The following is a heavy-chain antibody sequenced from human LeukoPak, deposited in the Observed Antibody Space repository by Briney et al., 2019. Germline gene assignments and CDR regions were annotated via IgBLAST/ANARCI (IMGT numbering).Heavy chain of an antibody. CDR1: GCTFTSYY. Sequence: ASVKVSCKASGCTFTSYYMHWVRQAPGQGLEWMGIINPSGGSTSYAQKFQGRVTMTRDTSISTAYMELSRLRSDDTAVYYCARVLFSRYCSSTSCYLYFDYWGQGTLVTVSS. J-gene: IGHJ4*02. CDR2: INPSGGST. V-gene: IGHV1-46*01. D-gene: IGHD2-2*01. CDR3: ARVLFSRYCSSTSCYLYFDY.